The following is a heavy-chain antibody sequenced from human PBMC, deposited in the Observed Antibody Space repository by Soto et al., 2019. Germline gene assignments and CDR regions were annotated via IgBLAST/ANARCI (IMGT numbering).Heavy chain of an antibody. V-gene: IGHV2-5*02. CDR2: IFWDDDT. Sequence: QITLKESGPTLVKSTQTLTLTCTFSGFSLTTSGVGVGWIRQPPGKALQWLAVIFWDDDTRYSPSLKNRLTIPKDTSKHQVVLTMTNMDPVDTGTYFCAHRHLHGTSSWFDPWGQGTLVTVSS. J-gene: IGHJ5*02. CDR3: AHRHLHGTSSWFDP. CDR1: GFSLTTSGVG. D-gene: IGHD6-13*01.